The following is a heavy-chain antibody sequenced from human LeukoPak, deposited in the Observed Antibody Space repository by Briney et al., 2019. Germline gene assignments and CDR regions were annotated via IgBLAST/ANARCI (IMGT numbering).Heavy chain of an antibody. Sequence: GGSLRLSCAASGFTFSSYWMSWVRQAPGKGLEWVANIKQDGSEKYYVDSVKGRFTISRNNAKNSLYLQMNSLRAEDTAVYYCARIPSLSWQQPFDYWGQGTLVTVSS. D-gene: IGHD6-13*01. V-gene: IGHV3-7*01. J-gene: IGHJ4*02. CDR3: ARIPSLSWQQPFDY. CDR2: IKQDGSEK. CDR1: GFTFSSYW.